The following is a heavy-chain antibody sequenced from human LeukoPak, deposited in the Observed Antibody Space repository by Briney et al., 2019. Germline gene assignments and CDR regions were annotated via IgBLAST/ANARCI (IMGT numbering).Heavy chain of an antibody. D-gene: IGHD2-2*01. CDR3: AKVVGGIYYYYYMDF. CDR1: GFAFSSSA. J-gene: IGHJ6*03. V-gene: IGHV3-23*01. Sequence: GGSLRLSCAASGFAFSSSAMSWVRHAPGKGLEWVSAISGSGGTTYYADSVKGRFTISRDNSKSTLYLHMNSLRAEDTAVYYCAKVVGGIYYYYYMDFWGKGTTVTVSS. CDR2: ISGSGGTT.